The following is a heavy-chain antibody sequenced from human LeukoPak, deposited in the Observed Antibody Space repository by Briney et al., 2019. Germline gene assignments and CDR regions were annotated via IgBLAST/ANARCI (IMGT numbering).Heavy chain of an antibody. D-gene: IGHD2-2*01. J-gene: IGHJ5*02. CDR1: GGSISSYY. CDR2: IYTSGST. V-gene: IGHV4-4*07. Sequence: SETLSRTCTGSGGSISSYYWSWIRQPAGKGLEWIGRIYTSGSTNYNPSRKSRVTMSVDTSKYQFSLKLSSVTAADTAVYYCARELKPGMPAPYNWFDPWGQGTLVTVSS. CDR3: ARELKPGMPAPYNWFDP.